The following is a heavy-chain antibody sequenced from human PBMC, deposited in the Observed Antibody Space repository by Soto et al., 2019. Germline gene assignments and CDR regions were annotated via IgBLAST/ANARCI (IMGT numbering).Heavy chain of an antibody. V-gene: IGHV3-74*01. Sequence: PGGSLRLSCAASGFTFSSYWMHWVRQAPGKGLVWVSRINSDGSSTSYADSVKGRFTISRDNAKNTLYLQMNSLRAEDTAVYYYARGKHGRCCLDDWGKGTTVTVSS. CDR2: INSDGSST. CDR1: GFTFSSYW. D-gene: IGHD2-15*01. CDR3: ARGKHGRCCLDD. J-gene: IGHJ6*04.